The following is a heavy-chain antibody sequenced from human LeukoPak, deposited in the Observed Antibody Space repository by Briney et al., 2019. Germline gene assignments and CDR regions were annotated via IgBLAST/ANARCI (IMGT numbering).Heavy chain of an antibody. CDR1: GFTFTSYS. J-gene: IGHJ4*02. Sequence: GGSLRLSCAASGFTFTSYSMSWVRQAPGKGLEWVSGTSDRGDYTYYADSVKGRFTISRDNSKNTLYLQMSSLRAEDTALYFCAKKAQYNGNYPLDYWGQGTLVTVSS. CDR3: AKKAQYNGNYPLDY. CDR2: TSDRGDYT. V-gene: IGHV3-23*01. D-gene: IGHD1-26*01.